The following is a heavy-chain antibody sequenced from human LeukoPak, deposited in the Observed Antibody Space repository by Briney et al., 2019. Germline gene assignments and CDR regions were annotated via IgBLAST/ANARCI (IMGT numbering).Heavy chain of an antibody. CDR3: ARVRDGYNLFDY. CDR1: GYTFTSYY. J-gene: IGHJ4*02. CDR2: INPSGGST. V-gene: IGHV1-46*01. Sequence: ASVKVSCKASGYTFTSYYMHWVRQAPGQGLEWMGIINPSGGSTSYAQKFQGRVTMTRDMSTSTVYMGLSSLRSEDTAVYYCARVRDGYNLFDYWGQGTLVTVSS. D-gene: IGHD5-24*01.